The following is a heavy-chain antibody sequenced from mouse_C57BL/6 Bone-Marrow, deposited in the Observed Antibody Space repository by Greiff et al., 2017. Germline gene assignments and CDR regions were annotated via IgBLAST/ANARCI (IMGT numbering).Heavy chain of an antibody. CDR2: IYPRSGNT. V-gene: IGHV1-81*01. Sequence: QVQLKESGAELARPGASVKLSCKASGYTFTSYGISWVKQRTGQGLEWIGEIYPRSGNTYYNEKFKGKAKLTADKSSSTAYMELRSLTSEDSAVYFCAREGDYDVMDYWGQGTSVTVSS. D-gene: IGHD2-4*01. CDR3: AREGDYDVMDY. CDR1: GYTFTSYG. J-gene: IGHJ4*01.